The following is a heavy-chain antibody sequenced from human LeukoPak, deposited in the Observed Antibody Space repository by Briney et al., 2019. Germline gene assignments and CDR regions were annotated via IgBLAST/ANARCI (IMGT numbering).Heavy chain of an antibody. CDR1: GYTFTSYG. V-gene: IGHV1-2*02. Sequence: ASVEVSCKASGYTFTSYGISWVRQAPGQGLEWMGWINPNSGDTNYAQKFQGRVTMTRDTSISTAYMDLIRLRSDDTAVYYCASISHVWSGYYTVYFDYWGQGTLVTVSS. CDR2: INPNSGDT. J-gene: IGHJ4*02. D-gene: IGHD3-3*02. CDR3: ASISHVWSGYYTVYFDY.